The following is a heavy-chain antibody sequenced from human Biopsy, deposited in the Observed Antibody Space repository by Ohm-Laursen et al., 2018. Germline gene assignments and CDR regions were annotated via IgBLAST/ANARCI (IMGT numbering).Heavy chain of an antibody. CDR3: ASSDGRSGFDY. D-gene: IGHD3-10*01. V-gene: IGHV1-69*13. CDR2: ILPFYGTT. J-gene: IGHJ4*02. CDR1: GGTFTMFP. Sequence: SVKVSCKASGGTFTMFPISWVRQAPGQGLEWMGAILPFYGTTNFAQKFQGRVTLTADGSTSTAYMELGSLRSEDTGVYYCASSDGRSGFDYWGQGTLVTVSS.